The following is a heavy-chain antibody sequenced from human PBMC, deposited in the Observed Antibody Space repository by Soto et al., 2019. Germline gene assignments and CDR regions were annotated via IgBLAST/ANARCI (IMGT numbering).Heavy chain of an antibody. Sequence: SETLSLTCTVSGGSISSGGYYWSWIRQHPGKGLEWIGYIYYRGSTYYNPSLKKRVTISVDTSKNQFTLKMSYVNTADTAVFYCAIYRFWSGYSVWGYGMDVWGQGTTVTVSS. J-gene: IGHJ6*02. CDR1: GGSISSGGYY. CDR2: IYYRGST. D-gene: IGHD3-3*01. CDR3: AIYRFWSGYSVWGYGMDV. V-gene: IGHV4-31*02.